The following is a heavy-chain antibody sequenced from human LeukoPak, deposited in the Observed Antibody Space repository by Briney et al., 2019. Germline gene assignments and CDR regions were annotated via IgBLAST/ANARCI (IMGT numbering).Heavy chain of an antibody. CDR2: IAGSGSSP. CDR3: AKARGYGSGSPYDAFDI. CDR1: GFNFSSYW. V-gene: IGHV3-23*01. J-gene: IGHJ3*02. Sequence: GGSLRLSCAASGFNFSSYWMSWVRQAPGKGLEWVSTIAGSGSSPDYAPSVKGRFTTSRDNSKNTAFLQLSSLRAEDTAMYYCAKARGYGSGSPYDAFDIWGLGTRVTISS. D-gene: IGHD3-10*01.